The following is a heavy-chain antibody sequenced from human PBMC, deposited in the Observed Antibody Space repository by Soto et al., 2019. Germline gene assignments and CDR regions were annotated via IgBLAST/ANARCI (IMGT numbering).Heavy chain of an antibody. V-gene: IGHV3-74*01. J-gene: IGHJ3*02. CDR2: INSDGSST. CDR3: KGYQLLKSDVFDI. CDR1: GFTFTGYW. Sequence: EVQLVESGGGLVQPGGSPRLSCVASGFTFTGYWMHWVRQAPGKGLVWVSRINSDGSSTSYADSVKGRFTISRDNAKNTLYLQMNSLRAEDTAVYYCKGYQLLKSDVFDIWGQGTMVTVSS. D-gene: IGHD2-2*01.